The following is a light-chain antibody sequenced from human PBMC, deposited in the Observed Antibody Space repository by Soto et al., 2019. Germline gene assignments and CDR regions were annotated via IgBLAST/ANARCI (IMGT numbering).Light chain of an antibody. Sequence: QPVLTQPASVSGSPGQSITISCTGTSSDVAAYNYVSWYQVHPGKAPTLIISEVSNRPSGVSSRFSGSKSANTASLTISGLRPEDEADYYCSSYTRSSTQVFGTGTKLTVL. J-gene: IGLJ1*01. CDR1: SSDVAAYNY. CDR2: EVS. V-gene: IGLV2-14*01. CDR3: SSYTRSSTQV.